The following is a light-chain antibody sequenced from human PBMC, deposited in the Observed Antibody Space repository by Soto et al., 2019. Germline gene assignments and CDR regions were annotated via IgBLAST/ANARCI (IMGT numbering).Light chain of an antibody. CDR3: QQFSSYPLT. CDR2: DAS. J-gene: IGKJ4*01. CDR1: QTIGSN. Sequence: EIVMTQSPATLSVSPGERATLSCRASQTIGSNLAWYQQKPGQPPRLLIYDASTRATDIPARFTGSGSGTEFTLTISRLEPEDFAVYYCQQFSSYPLTFGGGTKVDIK. V-gene: IGKV3-15*01.